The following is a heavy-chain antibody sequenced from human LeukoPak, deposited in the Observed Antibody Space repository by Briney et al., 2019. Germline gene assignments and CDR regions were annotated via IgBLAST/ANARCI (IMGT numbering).Heavy chain of an antibody. CDR2: INQDGSEQ. J-gene: IGHJ1*01. CDR3: AGGALDY. V-gene: IGHV3-7*04. CDR1: GFTFSDYW. Sequence: PGGSLRLSCAASGFTFSDYWMTWVRQAPGQGLAWVAHINQDGSEQHFVGSVQGRFTISGDNAKNSLYLQMDSLRAEDTAVYYCAGGALDYWGQGTPVIVSS. D-gene: IGHD3-16*01.